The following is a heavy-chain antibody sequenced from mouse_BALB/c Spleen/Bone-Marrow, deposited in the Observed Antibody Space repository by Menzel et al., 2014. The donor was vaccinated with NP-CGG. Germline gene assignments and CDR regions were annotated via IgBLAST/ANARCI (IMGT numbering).Heavy chain of an antibody. V-gene: IGHV4-1*02. CDR2: INPDSSMI. Sequence: VESGGSLKISCAASGFDFSRYWMNWVRQAPGKGLEWIGEINPDSSMINYTPSLKDKFIISRDNAKNTLFLQMSKVKSEDTALYYCARPETGSWFAYWGQGTLITVSA. CDR3: ARPETGSWFAY. CDR1: GFDFSRYW. D-gene: IGHD4-1*01. J-gene: IGHJ3*01.